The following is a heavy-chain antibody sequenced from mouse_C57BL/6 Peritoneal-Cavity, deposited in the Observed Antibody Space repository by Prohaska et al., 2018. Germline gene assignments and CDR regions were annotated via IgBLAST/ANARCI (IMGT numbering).Heavy chain of an antibody. Sequence: TEYNEKFKGKATLTSDTSSSTAYMQLSSLTSEDSAIYFCARDGATVVAKRDYAMDYWSQGTSVTVSS. V-gene: IGHV1-58*01. D-gene: IGHD1-1*01. CDR2: T. J-gene: IGHJ4*01. CDR3: ARDGATVVAKRDYAMDY.